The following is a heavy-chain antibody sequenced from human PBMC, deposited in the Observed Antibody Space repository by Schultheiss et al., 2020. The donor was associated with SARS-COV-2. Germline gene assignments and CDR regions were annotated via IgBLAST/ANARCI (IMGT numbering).Heavy chain of an antibody. CDR1: GFTFSSYA. V-gene: IGHV3-30*04. D-gene: IGHD2-15*01. CDR2: ISYDGSNK. CDR3: ATPIVVAATEIMTFDI. J-gene: IGHJ3*02. Sequence: GGSLRLSCAASGFTFSSYAMSWVRQAPGKGLEWVAVISYDGSNKYYADSVKGRFTISRDNSKNSLYLQMNSLRAEDTAVYFCATPIVVAATEIMTFDIWGQGTMVTVSS.